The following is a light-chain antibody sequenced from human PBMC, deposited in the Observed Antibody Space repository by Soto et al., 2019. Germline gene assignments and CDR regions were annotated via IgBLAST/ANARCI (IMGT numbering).Light chain of an antibody. CDR1: SSDVGGYNY. Sequence: QSALTQPASVSGSRGQSITISCTGTSSDVGGYNYVSWYQQHPGKAPKLMIYDVCNRPSGVSNRFSGSKSGNTASLTISGLQAEDEADYYCSSYTSSSTLVFGGGTNLTVL. J-gene: IGLJ2*01. V-gene: IGLV2-14*01. CDR3: SSYTSSSTLV. CDR2: DVC.